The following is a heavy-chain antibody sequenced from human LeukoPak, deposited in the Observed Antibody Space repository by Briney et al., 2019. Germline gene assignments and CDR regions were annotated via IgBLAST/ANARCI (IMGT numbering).Heavy chain of an antibody. CDR3: ARRSDSSGYYGR. Sequence: GASVKVSCKASGYTFTSYDINWVRQATGQGLEWMGWMNPNSGNTGYAQKFQGRVTMTRNTSISTAYMELSSLKASDTAMYYCARRSDSSGYYGRWGQGTLVTVSS. J-gene: IGHJ4*02. CDR1: GYTFTSYD. CDR2: MNPNSGNT. D-gene: IGHD3-22*01. V-gene: IGHV1-8*01.